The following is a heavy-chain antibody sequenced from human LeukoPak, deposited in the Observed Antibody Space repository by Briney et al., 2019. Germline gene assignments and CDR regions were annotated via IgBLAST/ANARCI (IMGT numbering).Heavy chain of an antibody. CDR1: GYSFTSYW. Sequence: GESLKISCRGSGYSFTSYWIGWVRQLPGKGLEWMGIIYPGDSDTRYSPSFQGQVTISADKSISTAYLQWSSLNASDTAMYYCARQWSSSWYNGIDAFDIWGQGTMVTVSS. V-gene: IGHV5-51*01. D-gene: IGHD6-13*01. CDR2: IYPGDSDT. J-gene: IGHJ3*02. CDR3: ARQWSSSWYNGIDAFDI.